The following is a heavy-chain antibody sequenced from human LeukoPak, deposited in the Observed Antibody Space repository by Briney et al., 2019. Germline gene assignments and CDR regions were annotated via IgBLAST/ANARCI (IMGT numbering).Heavy chain of an antibody. CDR1: GGSISSSSYY. V-gene: IGHV2-70*11. CDR2: IDWDDDK. CDR3: ARSNYFDTPLDY. J-gene: IGHJ4*02. D-gene: IGHD3-22*01. Sequence: TLSLTCTVSGGSISSSSYYWGWIRQPPGKALEWLARIDWDDDKYYSTSLQTRLTISKDTSKNQVVLTMTNMDPVDTATYYCARSNYFDTPLDYWGQGTLVTVSS.